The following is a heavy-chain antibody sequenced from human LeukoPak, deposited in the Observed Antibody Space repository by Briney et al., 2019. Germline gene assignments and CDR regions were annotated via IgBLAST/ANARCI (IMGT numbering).Heavy chain of an antibody. Sequence: PGRSLRLSCAASGFSFSGYGMHWVRQTPGKGLEWVAVIWSDGSEKYYADSVKGRFTISRDNSKNTLFLQMNSLRGEDTAVYYCAREDYAFDIWGQGTMVTVSS. CDR3: AREDYAFDI. J-gene: IGHJ3*02. CDR2: IWSDGSEK. V-gene: IGHV3-33*01. CDR1: GFSFSGYG.